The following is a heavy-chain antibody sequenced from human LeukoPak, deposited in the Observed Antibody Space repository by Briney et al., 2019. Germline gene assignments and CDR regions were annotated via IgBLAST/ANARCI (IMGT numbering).Heavy chain of an antibody. V-gene: IGHV3-23*01. J-gene: IGHJ4*02. CDR2: ISGSGGST. Sequence: GGSLRLSRAASGFTFSSYGMHWVRQAPGKGLEWVSAISGSGGSTYYADSVKGRFTISRDNSKNTLYLQMNSLRAEDTAVYYCAKRRSVGYDILTGYYRYYFDYWGQGTLVTVSS. CDR1: GFTFSSYG. D-gene: IGHD3-9*01. CDR3: AKRRSVGYDILTGYYRYYFDY.